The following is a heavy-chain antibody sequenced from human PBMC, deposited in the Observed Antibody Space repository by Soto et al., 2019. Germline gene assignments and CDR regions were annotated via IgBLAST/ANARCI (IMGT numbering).Heavy chain of an antibody. Sequence: LRLSWAASGFTFSSYGMHGVRQAPCKGLEWVAVISYDGSNKYYADSVKGRFTISRDNSKNTLYLQMNSLRAEDTAVYYCAKSGSSWSQTYYYYGMDVWGQGTTVTVSS. D-gene: IGHD6-13*01. CDR3: AKSGSSWSQTYYYYGMDV. CDR1: GFTFSSYG. J-gene: IGHJ6*02. CDR2: ISYDGSNK. V-gene: IGHV3-30*18.